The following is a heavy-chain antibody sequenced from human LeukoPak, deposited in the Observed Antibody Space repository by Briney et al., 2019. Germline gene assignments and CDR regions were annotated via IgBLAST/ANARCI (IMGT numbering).Heavy chain of an antibody. D-gene: IGHD5-18*01. CDR3: ARDRGYSYGSRGIDY. Sequence: PGGSLRLSCAASGFTFSSYWMHWVRQAPGKGLVWVSRINSDGSSTSYADSVKGRFTISRDNAKNTLYLQMNSLRAEDTAVYYCARDRGYSYGSRGIDYWGQGTLVTVSS. J-gene: IGHJ4*02. V-gene: IGHV3-74*01. CDR2: INSDGSST. CDR1: GFTFSSYW.